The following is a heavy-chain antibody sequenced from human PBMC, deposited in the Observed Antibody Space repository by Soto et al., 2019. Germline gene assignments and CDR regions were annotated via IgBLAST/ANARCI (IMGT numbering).Heavy chain of an antibody. CDR1: GFNFCFFG. CDR3: ARGNLSFDFDS. J-gene: IGHJ4*02. D-gene: IGHD1-26*01. Sequence: GGSLRLSCAASGFNFCFFGMHWVRQAPGKGLEWVSFISGDGINTQYADSVRGRFTLSRDYSRKTMYLQMDSLRDEDTALYYCARGNLSFDFDSWGLGTLVTVSS. CDR2: ISGDGINT. V-gene: IGHV3-30*03.